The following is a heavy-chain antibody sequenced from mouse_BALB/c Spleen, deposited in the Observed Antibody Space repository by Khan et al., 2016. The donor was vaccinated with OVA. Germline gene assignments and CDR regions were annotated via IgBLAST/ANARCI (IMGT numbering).Heavy chain of an antibody. CDR2: IWSDGST. D-gene: IGHD2-12*01. CDR1: GFSLITYG. CDR3: ARNSYRYDFTY. J-gene: IGHJ3*01. Sequence: QVQLQQSGPGLVQPSQSLSITCTVSGFSLITYGVHWVRQSPGKGLEWLGVIWSDGSTVYNAAYISRLSITTDNSKSHVFFKMNSLQADDTGISYCARNSYRYDFTYWGRGTLVTVSA. V-gene: IGHV2-2*01.